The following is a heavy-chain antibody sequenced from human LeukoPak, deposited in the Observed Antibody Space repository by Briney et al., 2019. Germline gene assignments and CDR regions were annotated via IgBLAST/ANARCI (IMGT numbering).Heavy chain of an antibody. CDR3: ARGGGTYWADH. D-gene: IGHD1-26*01. CDR1: GYIFIGYG. V-gene: IGHV1-18*01. CDR2: INTDNGQT. Sequence: GASVKVSCKASGYIFIGYGLSWVRQAPGQGLEWMGWINTDNGQTDFAQKFQDRIIMTTDTSTSTAYLEVTSLRSDDTAVYYCARGGGTYWADHWGQGTLVTVSS. J-gene: IGHJ1*01.